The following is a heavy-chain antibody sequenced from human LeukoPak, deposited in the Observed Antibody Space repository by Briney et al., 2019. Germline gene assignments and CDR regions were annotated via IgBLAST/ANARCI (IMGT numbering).Heavy chain of an antibody. CDR1: GGSISRYY. CDR3: ARVQLQGGYDAYYFDY. D-gene: IGHD5-12*01. J-gene: IGHJ4*02. CDR2: IYYSGST. Sequence: PSETLSLTCTVSGGSISRYYWSWIRQPPGKGLEWIGYIYYSGSTNYNPSLKSRVTISVDTSKNQFSLKLSSVTAADTAVYYCARVQLQGGYDAYYFDYWGQGTLVTVSS. V-gene: IGHV4-59*01.